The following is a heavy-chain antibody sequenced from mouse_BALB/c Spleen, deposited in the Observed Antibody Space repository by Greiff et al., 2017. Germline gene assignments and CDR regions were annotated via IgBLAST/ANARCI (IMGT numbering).Heavy chain of an antibody. CDR3: ASDGYYDAMDY. D-gene: IGHD2-3*01. V-gene: IGHV3-2*02. Sequence: DVHLVESGPGLVKPSQSLSLTCTVTGYSITSDYAWNWIRQFPGNKLEWMGYISYSGSTSYNPSLKSRISITRDTSKNQFFLQLNSVTTEDTATYYCASDGYYDAMDYWGQGTSVTVSS. CDR2: ISYSGST. CDR1: GYSITSDYA. J-gene: IGHJ4*01.